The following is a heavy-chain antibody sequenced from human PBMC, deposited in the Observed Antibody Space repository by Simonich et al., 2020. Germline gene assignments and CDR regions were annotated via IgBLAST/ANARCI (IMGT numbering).Heavy chain of an antibody. Sequence: QVQLVQSGAEVKKPGASVKVSCKASGYTFTGYFMHWVRQAPGQGLGWMGWIKPNSGGTNYAKKVQGRVPMTRDTSISTAYMELSRLRSDDTAVYYCARGRLTGDKGAFDIWGQGTMVTVSS. CDR1: GYTFTGYF. J-gene: IGHJ3*02. CDR2: IKPNSGGT. CDR3: ARGRLTGDKGAFDI. V-gene: IGHV1-2*02. D-gene: IGHD7-27*01.